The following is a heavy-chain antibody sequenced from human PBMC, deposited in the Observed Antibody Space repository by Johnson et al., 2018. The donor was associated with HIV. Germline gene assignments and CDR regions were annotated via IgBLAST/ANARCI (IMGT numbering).Heavy chain of an antibody. J-gene: IGHJ3*02. Sequence: EEQLVESGGGVVRPGGSLRLSCAASGFTFDGYDMSWVRQAPGKGLEWVSGISWNTGSIGYADSVKGRFTISRDNAKNSLYLQMNSLRAEDTALYYCAKDLTWEMQDAFDIWGQGTMVTVYS. CDR1: GFTFDGYD. V-gene: IGHV3-20*04. CDR3: AKDLTWEMQDAFDI. CDR2: ISWNTGSI. D-gene: IGHD1-26*01.